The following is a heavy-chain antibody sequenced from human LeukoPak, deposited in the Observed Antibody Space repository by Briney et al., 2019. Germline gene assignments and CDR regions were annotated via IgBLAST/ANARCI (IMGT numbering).Heavy chain of an antibody. CDR3: ARAGLSSYSSGWYASSDAFDI. Sequence: SETLSLTCTVSGGSISNYYWSWIRQPPGKGLEWIGYIYYSGSTNYNPSLKSRVTISVDTSKNQFSLKLSSVTAADTAVYYCARAGLSSYSSGWYASSDAFDIWGQGTMVTVSS. J-gene: IGHJ3*02. CDR2: IYYSGST. D-gene: IGHD6-19*01. CDR1: GGSISNYY. V-gene: IGHV4-59*01.